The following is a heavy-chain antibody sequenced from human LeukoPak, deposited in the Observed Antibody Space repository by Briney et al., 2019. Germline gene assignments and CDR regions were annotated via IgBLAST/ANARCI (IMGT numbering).Heavy chain of an antibody. D-gene: IGHD3-3*01. CDR1: GGTFSSYA. V-gene: IGHV1-69*13. J-gene: IGHJ4*02. CDR2: IIPIFGTA. CDR3: ARETFKEYYDFWSDTDY. Sequence: SVKVSCKASGGTFSSYAISWVRQAPGQGLEWMGGIIPIFGTANYAQKFQGRVTITADESTSTAYMELSSLRSEDTAVYYCARETFKEYYDFWSDTDYWGQGTLVTVSS.